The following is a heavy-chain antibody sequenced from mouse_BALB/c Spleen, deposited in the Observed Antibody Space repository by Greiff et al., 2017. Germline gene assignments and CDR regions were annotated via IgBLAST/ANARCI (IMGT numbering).Heavy chain of an antibody. CDR3: ARRGVRLLRYFDV. D-gene: IGHD2-10*01. J-gene: IGHJ1*01. Sequence: EVKVVESGAELVKPGASVKLSCTASGFNIKDTYMHWVKQRPEQGLEWIGRIDPANGNTKYDPKFQGKATITADTSSNTAYLQLSSLTSEDTAVYYCARRGVRLLRYFDVWGAGTTVTVSS. V-gene: IGHV14-3*02. CDR2: IDPANGNT. CDR1: GFNIKDTY.